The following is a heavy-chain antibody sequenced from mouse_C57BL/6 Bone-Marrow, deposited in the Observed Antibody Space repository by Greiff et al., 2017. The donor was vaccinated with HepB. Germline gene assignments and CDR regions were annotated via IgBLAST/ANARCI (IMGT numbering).Heavy chain of an antibody. D-gene: IGHD1-1*01. CDR3: TTFYEYYFDY. CDR1: GFNIKDDY. J-gene: IGHJ2*01. Sequence: EVQLQQSGAELVRPGASVKLSCTASGFNIKDDYMHWVKQRPEQGLEWIGWIDPENGDTEYASKFQGKATITADTSSNTAYLKLSSLTSEDTAVYYCTTFYEYYFDYWGQGTTLTVSS. CDR2: IDPENGDT. V-gene: IGHV14-4*01.